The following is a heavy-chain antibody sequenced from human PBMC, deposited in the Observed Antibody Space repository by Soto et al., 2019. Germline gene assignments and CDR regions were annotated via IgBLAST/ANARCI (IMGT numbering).Heavy chain of an antibody. Sequence: PVKVSCKASGYTFTSDPISCLRQSTGQGLGWMGWISADNGNTNYAQKLQGRVTMTTDTSTSKAYMELRSLRSDDTAVYSCARDRGYSGYDSPRFYYGMDVWGKGTTVTVSS. CDR2: ISADNGNT. CDR3: ARDRGYSGYDSPRFYYGMDV. CDR1: GYTFTSDP. J-gene: IGHJ6*04. D-gene: IGHD5-12*01. V-gene: IGHV1-18*01.